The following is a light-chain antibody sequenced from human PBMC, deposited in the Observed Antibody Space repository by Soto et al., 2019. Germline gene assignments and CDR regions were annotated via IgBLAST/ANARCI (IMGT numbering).Light chain of an antibody. CDR1: QSVSSY. CDR2: DAS. CDR3: QQRSNWLT. Sequence: EIVLTQSPATLSLSPGERATLSCRASQSVSSYLAWYQQKPGQAPRLLIYDASNRATGIPARFSGSGSGTDFTLTISSLEHEDFAVYYWQQRSNWLTFGGGTKVEIK. V-gene: IGKV3-11*01. J-gene: IGKJ4*01.